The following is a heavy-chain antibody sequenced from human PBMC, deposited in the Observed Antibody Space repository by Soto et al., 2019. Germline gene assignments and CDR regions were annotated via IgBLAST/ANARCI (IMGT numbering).Heavy chain of an antibody. CDR2: IFPCDTDN. D-gene: IGHD3-22*01. CDR3: ARAATYYYDSSGYRRAQDAFDI. Sequence: PGEFPKTLCKGLGYSFTSYWHGLVPQIPGKGLEGMGIIFPCDTDNRYSPYFQGRVTISADKSINTAYLQWSSLKASDTAMYYCARAATYYYDSSGYRRAQDAFDIWGQGTMVTVSS. CDR1: GYSFTSYW. J-gene: IGHJ3*02. V-gene: IGHV5-51*01.